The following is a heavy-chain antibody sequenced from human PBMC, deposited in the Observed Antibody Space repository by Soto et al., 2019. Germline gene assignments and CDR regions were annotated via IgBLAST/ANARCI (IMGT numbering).Heavy chain of an antibody. J-gene: IGHJ1*01. Sequence: GGSLRLSXAASGFTFDDYGMHWVRQVPGKGLEWVSGINWNSGSIGYADSVKGRFAISRDNAKNSLHLQMSSLRAEDTAFYCCVKDESINWYSGHFRHWGQGTLVTVSS. D-gene: IGHD6-13*01. CDR2: INWNSGSI. CDR1: GFTFDDYG. V-gene: IGHV3-9*01. CDR3: VKDESINWYSGHFRH.